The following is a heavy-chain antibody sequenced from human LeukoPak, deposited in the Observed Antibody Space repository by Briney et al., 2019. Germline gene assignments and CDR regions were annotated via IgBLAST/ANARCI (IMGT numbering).Heavy chain of an antibody. CDR2: ISDTGGDT. Sequence: GGSLRLSCAASEFTFSNYAMSWVRQAPGKGLEWVSVISDTGGDTYYADSVKGRFTISRDNSKNTLYLQMNSLRAEDTALYYCARKRPNYFDYWGQGTLVTVSS. V-gene: IGHV3-23*01. J-gene: IGHJ4*02. CDR3: ARKRPNYFDY. CDR1: EFTFSNYA.